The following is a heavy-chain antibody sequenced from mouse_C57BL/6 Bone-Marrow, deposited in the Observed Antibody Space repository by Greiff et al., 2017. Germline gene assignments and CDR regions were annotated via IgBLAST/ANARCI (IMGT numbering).Heavy chain of an antibody. V-gene: IGHV5-16*01. CDR1: GFTFSDYY. CDR2: INYDGSST. Sequence: EVQRVESEGGLVQPGSSMKLSCTASGFTFSDYYMAWVRQVPEKGLEWVANINYDGSSTYYLDSLKSRFIISRDNAKNILYRQMSSLKSEDTATYYCARDGYYYGSSPSYFDYWGQGTTLTVSS. J-gene: IGHJ2*01. CDR3: ARDGYYYGSSPSYFDY. D-gene: IGHD1-1*01.